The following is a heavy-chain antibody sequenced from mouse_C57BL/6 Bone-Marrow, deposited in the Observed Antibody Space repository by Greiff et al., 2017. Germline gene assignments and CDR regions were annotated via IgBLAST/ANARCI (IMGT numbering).Heavy chain of an antibody. CDR2: LWTGGGT. Sequence: QVQLKESGPGLVAPSQSLSITCTVSGFSLTSYAISWVRQPPGKGLEWLGVLWTGGGTNYNSALKSRLSISKDNSKSQVFLKMNSLQTDDTARYYCARRGYYGSSWGFAYWGQGTLVTVSA. CDR3: ARRGYYGSSWGFAY. CDR1: GFSLTSYA. J-gene: IGHJ3*01. D-gene: IGHD1-1*01. V-gene: IGHV2-9-1*01.